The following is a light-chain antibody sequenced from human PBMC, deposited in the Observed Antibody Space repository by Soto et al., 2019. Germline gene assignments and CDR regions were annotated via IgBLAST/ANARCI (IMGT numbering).Light chain of an antibody. Sequence: IQMTQNPSTLSASVGDRVTITCRASQSISSWLAWYQQKPGKAPKLLIYKASSLESGVPSRFSGSGSGTEFTLTISSLQPDNFATYYCQQYNSYSATFGQGTKVDIK. CDR1: QSISSW. J-gene: IGKJ2*01. V-gene: IGKV1-5*03. CDR2: KAS. CDR3: QQYNSYSAT.